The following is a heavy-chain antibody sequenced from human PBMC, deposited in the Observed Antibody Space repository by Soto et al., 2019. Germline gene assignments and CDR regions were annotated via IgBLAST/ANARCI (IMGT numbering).Heavy chain of an antibody. CDR2: ISAYNGNT. V-gene: IGHV1-18*04. D-gene: IGHD3-3*01. J-gene: IGHJ5*02. Sequence: GPVKVSCKASGYTFTSYGISWVRQAPGQGLEWMGWISAYNGNTNYAQKLQGRVTMTTDTSTSTAYMELRSLRSDDTAVYYCARHLFTIFGVDWFDPWGQGTLVTVSS. CDR1: GYTFTSYG. CDR3: ARHLFTIFGVDWFDP.